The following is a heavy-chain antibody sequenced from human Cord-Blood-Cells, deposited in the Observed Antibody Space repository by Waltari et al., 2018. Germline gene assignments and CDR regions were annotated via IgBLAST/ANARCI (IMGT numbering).Heavy chain of an antibody. J-gene: IGHJ4*02. V-gene: IGHV2-5*01. CDR3: AHSLSGYDSCDY. CDR2: IYWNDDK. CDR1: GFSLSTSGVG. D-gene: IGHD5-12*01. Sequence: QITLKESGPTLVKPTQTLTLTCTFSGFSLSTSGVGVGWIRQPPGKALEWLALIYWNDDKRYTPSLKSRLTITKDTSKNQVVLTMTNMDPVDTATYYCAHSLSGYDSCDYWGQGTLVTVSS.